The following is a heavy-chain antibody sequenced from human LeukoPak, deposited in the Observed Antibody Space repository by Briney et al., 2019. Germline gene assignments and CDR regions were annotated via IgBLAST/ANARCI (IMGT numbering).Heavy chain of an antibody. Sequence: SETLSLTCIVSGGSISSSSYYWGWIRHPPGKGLEWIGNIYYSGNTYYNPSLKSRVTISLDTSKNQFSLKLNSATAADTAVYYCASVRRGFGESSKYYAYYYMGVWGKGTTVTISS. CDR3: ASVRRGFGESSKYYAYYYMGV. J-gene: IGHJ6*03. D-gene: IGHD3-10*01. CDR2: IYYSGNT. CDR1: GGSISSSSYY. V-gene: IGHV4-39*01.